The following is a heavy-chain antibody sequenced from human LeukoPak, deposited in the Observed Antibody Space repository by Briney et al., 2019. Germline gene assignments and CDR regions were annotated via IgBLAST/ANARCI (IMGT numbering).Heavy chain of an antibody. D-gene: IGHD3-10*01. Sequence: SETLSLTCTVSGASVSSGGYYWSWLRQPPGKGLEWIGYIYYSGSTNYNPSLESRVTISVDTSKNQFSLKVSSVTAADTAVYYCARRGGSGRSFDYWGQGTLVTVSS. CDR1: GASVSSGGYY. J-gene: IGHJ4*02. CDR2: IYYSGST. V-gene: IGHV4-61*08. CDR3: ARRGGSGRSFDY.